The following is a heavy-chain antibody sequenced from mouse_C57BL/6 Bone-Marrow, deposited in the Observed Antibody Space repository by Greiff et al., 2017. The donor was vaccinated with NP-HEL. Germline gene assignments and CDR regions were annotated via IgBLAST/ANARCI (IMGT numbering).Heavy chain of an antibody. J-gene: IGHJ4*01. D-gene: IGHD4-1*01. Sequence: QVQLQQSGPELVKPGASVTISCKASGYAFSSSWMNWVKQRPGKGLEWIGRIYPGDGATNYNGKFKGKATLTADKSSSTAYMQLSSLTSEDSAVYFCARWDMDCWGKGTSVTVSS. V-gene: IGHV1-82*01. CDR1: GYAFSSSW. CDR2: IYPGDGAT. CDR3: ARWDMDC.